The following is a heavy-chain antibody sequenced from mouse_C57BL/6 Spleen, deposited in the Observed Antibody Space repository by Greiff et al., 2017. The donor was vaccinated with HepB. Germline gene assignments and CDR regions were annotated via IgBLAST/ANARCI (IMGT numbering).Heavy chain of an antibody. CDR2: ISGGGGNT. CDR3: ARLGPYWYFDV. J-gene: IGHJ1*03. Sequence: EVQGVESGGGLVKPGGSLKLSCAASGFTFSSYTMSWVRQTPEKRLEWVATISGGGGNTYYPDSVKGRFTISRDNAKNTLYLQMSSLRSEDTALYYCARLGPYWYFDVWGTGTTVTVSS. V-gene: IGHV5-9*01. CDR1: GFTFSSYT. D-gene: IGHD4-1*01.